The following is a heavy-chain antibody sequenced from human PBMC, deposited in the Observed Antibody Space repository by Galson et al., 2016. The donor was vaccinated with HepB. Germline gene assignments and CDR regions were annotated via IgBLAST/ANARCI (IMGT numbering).Heavy chain of an antibody. CDR2: TSGSGVGT. CDR3: AKDRTLLVWLEMEPDDALDI. D-gene: IGHD3-10*01. V-gene: IGHV3-23*01. J-gene: IGHJ3*02. CDR1: GFTFGSYA. Sequence: SLRLSCAGSGFTFGSYAMNWVRQAPGKGLEWVSTTSGSGVGTYYADSVKGRFIVSRDNSKNTLYLLMTSLTAEDTAVYYCAKDRTLLVWLEMEPDDALDIWGQGTMVTVSS.